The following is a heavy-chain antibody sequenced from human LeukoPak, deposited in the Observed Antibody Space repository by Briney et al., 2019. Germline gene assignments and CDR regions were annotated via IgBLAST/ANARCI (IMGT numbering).Heavy chain of an antibody. CDR2: IYYSGST. Sequence: PSETLSLTCTVSGGSISSGGYYWSWIRQHPGKGLEWIGYIYYSGSTYYNPSLKSRVTISVDTSKNQFSLKLSSATAADTAVYYCARDSPDYGDSYWGQGTLVTVSS. CDR1: GGSISSGGYY. V-gene: IGHV4-31*03. D-gene: IGHD4-17*01. CDR3: ARDSPDYGDSY. J-gene: IGHJ4*02.